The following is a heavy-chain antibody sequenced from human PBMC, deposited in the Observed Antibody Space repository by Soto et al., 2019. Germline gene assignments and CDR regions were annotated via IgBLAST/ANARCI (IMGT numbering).Heavy chain of an antibody. Sequence: PXESLKISCKGSGYSFTSYWISWVRQMPGKGLEWMGRIGPSDSYTNYSPSFQGHVTISADKSISTAYLQWSSLKASDTAMYYCARSHPMVRELSYYYYGMDVWGQGTTVTVSS. V-gene: IGHV5-10-1*01. D-gene: IGHD5-18*01. CDR1: GYSFTSYW. CDR3: ARSHPMVRELSYYYYGMDV. J-gene: IGHJ6*02. CDR2: IGPSDSYT.